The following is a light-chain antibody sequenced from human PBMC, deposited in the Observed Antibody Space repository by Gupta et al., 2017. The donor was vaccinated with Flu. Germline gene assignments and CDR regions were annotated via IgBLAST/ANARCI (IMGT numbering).Light chain of an antibody. J-gene: IGKJ1*01. V-gene: IGKV3-15*01. CDR1: QSVTTK. CDR2: GAS. CDR3: QQYNNWPRT. Sequence: EIVVTQSPATLSVSPGERATLSCRASQSVTTKLVWYQQKPGQAPRLLIYGASTRATGIPARFIGSGSGTEFTLSISSLQSEDFALYSCQQYNNWPRTFGQGTKVEI.